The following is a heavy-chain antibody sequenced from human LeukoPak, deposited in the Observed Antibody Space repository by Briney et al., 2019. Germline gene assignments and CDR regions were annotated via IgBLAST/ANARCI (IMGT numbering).Heavy chain of an antibody. J-gene: IGHJ4*02. D-gene: IGHD1-14*01. Sequence: PGGSLRLSCAASGFTFSSYGMHWVRQAPGKGLEWVAVISYDGSNKYYADSVKGRFTISRDNSKNTLYLRMNSLRAEDTAVYYCAKGSPPTGLDYWGQGTLVTVSS. CDR3: AKGSPPTGLDY. CDR1: GFTFSSYG. V-gene: IGHV3-30*18. CDR2: ISYDGSNK.